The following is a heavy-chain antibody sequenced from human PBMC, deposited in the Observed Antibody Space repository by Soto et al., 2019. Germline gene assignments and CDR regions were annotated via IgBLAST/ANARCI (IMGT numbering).Heavy chain of an antibody. J-gene: IGHJ3*01. D-gene: IGHD3-10*01. CDR2: VKSDGSRI. CDR3: ARESLKTLVSGAFDV. CDR1: GFNLESHW. Sequence: EVQLVESGGGLVQPGGSLRLACVASGFNLESHWMHWVRQGPGKGLAWVSRVKSDGSRIRYGDFVRGRFTISRDNAKNTLLLQMDSLTADDTGVYFCARESLKTLVSGAFDVWGQGTAVVVSS. V-gene: IGHV3-74*01.